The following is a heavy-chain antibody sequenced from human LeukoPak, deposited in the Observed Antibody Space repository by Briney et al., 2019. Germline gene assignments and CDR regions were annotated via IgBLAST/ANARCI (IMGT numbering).Heavy chain of an antibody. CDR2: IYPGDSDT. Sequence: GESLKISCKGSGYSFTSYWIGWVRQLPGKGLEWMGIIYPGDSDTRYSPSFQGQVTISADKSNSTAYLQWSSLKASDTAMYYCARLIAAAGPDPFYYYYYMDVWGKGTTVTVSS. V-gene: IGHV5-51*01. CDR1: GYSFTSYW. CDR3: ARLIAAAGPDPFYYYYYMDV. J-gene: IGHJ6*03. D-gene: IGHD6-13*01.